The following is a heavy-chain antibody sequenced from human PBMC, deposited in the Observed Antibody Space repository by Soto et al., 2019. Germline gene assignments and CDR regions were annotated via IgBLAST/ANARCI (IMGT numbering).Heavy chain of an antibody. Sequence: GASVKVSCKASGGTFSSYAISWVRQAPGQGLEWMGGIIPIFGTANYAQKFQGRVTITADESTSTAYMELSSLRSEDTAVYYCARGGYSYGYNPYYYGMDVWGQGTTVTVSS. D-gene: IGHD5-18*01. CDR1: GGTFSSYA. J-gene: IGHJ6*02. CDR2: IIPIFGTA. CDR3: ARGGYSYGYNPYYYGMDV. V-gene: IGHV1-69*13.